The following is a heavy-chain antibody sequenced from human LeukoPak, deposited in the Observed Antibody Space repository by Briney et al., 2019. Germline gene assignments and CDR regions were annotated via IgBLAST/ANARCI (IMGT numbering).Heavy chain of an antibody. J-gene: IGHJ6*02. D-gene: IGHD3-10*01. CDR2: FDPEDGET. CDR1: GYTLTELS. CDR3: ARASVYGSGTYYYYYGMDV. Sequence: ASVKVSCKVSGYTLTELSMHWVRQAPGKGIEWMGGFDPEDGETIYAQKFQGRVTMTEDTSTDTAYMELSSLRSEDTAVYYCARASVYGSGTYYYYYGMDVWGQGTTVTVSS. V-gene: IGHV1-24*01.